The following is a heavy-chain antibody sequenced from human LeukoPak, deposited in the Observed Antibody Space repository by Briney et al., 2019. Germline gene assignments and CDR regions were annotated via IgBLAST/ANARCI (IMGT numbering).Heavy chain of an antibody. V-gene: IGHV4-61*02. CDR3: AREWVSWARFDP. CDR2: IYTSGST. J-gene: IGHJ5*02. D-gene: IGHD6-13*01. CDR1: GGSISSGSYY. Sequence: SETLSLTCTVSGGSISSGSYYWSWIRQPAGKGLEWIGRIYTSGSTNYNPSLKSQVTMSVDTSKNQFSLKLSSVTAADTAVYYCAREWVSWARFDPWGQGTLVTVSS.